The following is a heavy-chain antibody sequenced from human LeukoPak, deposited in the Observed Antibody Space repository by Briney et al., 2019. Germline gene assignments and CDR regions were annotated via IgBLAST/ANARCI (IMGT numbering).Heavy chain of an antibody. CDR3: AKVGAQLH. D-gene: IGHD5-18*01. V-gene: IGHV4-34*01. CDR2: INHSGST. Sequence: SETLSLTCAVYGGSFSGYYWSWIRQPPGKGLEWIGEINHSGSTNYNPSLKSRVTISVDTSKNQFSLKLSSVTAADTAVYYCAKVGAQLHWGQGTLVTVSS. CDR1: GGSFSGYY. J-gene: IGHJ4*02.